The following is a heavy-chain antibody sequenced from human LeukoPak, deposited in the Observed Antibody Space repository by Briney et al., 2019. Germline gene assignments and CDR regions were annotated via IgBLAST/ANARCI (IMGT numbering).Heavy chain of an antibody. J-gene: IGHJ5*02. D-gene: IGHD6-13*01. Sequence: VASVKVSCKASGGTFSSYAISWVRQAPGQGLEWMGGIIPIFGTANYAQKFQGRVTITADESTSTAYMELSSLRSEDTAVYYCARVQVEGGYQRSIAAAGEGWFDPWGQGTLVTVSS. CDR3: ARVQVEGGYQRSIAAAGEGWFDP. V-gene: IGHV1-69*13. CDR2: IIPIFGTA. CDR1: GGTFSSYA.